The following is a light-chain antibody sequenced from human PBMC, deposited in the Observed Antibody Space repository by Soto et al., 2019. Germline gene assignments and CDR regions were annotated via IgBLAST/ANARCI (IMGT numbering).Light chain of an antibody. Sequence: SVLTQSASVSGSPGQSITISCTGTRSDVGSYNLVSWYQQHPGKASKLMIYEGSQRPSGVSNRCSGSKSGNTASLTISGLQAEDEADYYCCSYAGSSTHVVFGGGTKVTVL. CDR3: CSYAGSSTHVV. CDR2: EGS. CDR1: RSDVGSYNL. J-gene: IGLJ2*01. V-gene: IGLV2-23*01.